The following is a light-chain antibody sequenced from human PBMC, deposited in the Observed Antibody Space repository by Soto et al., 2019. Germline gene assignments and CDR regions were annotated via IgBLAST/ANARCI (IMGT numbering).Light chain of an antibody. CDR1: QSVGSN. CDR2: GAS. V-gene: IGKV3-15*01. CDR3: KQYNTWPPDRT. J-gene: IGKJ1*01. Sequence: EIVMTQSPATLSVSPGERATLSCRASQSVGSNLAWYQQKPGQAPRLLIYGASTRATGIPDRFSGSGSGTEYTQTISSLQTEDFAIYFCKQYNTWPPDRTYGQGTKVEIK.